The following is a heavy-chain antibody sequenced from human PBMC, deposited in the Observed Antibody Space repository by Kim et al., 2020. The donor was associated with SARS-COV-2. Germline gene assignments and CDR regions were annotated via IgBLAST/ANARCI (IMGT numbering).Heavy chain of an antibody. D-gene: IGHD2-21*02. J-gene: IGHJ4*02. CDR3: ARSAGGNSFIFDY. V-gene: IGHV4-31*02. Sequence: YNPSLKSRVTISVDTSKNQFSLKLSSVTAADTAVYYCARSAGGNSFIFDYWGQGTLVTVSS.